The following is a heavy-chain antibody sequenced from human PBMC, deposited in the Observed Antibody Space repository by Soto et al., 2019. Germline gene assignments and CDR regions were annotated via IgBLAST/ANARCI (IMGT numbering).Heavy chain of an antibody. V-gene: IGHV1-2*02. Sequence: GASVKVSCKASGYTFTGYYMHWVRQAPGQGLEWMGWINPNSGGTNYAQKFQGRVTMTRDTSISTAYMELSRLRSDDTAVYYCARVRYDFWSGYYLYPSYGMHVCGQAPTLTLSS. J-gene: IGHJ6*02. CDR1: GYTFTGYY. D-gene: IGHD3-3*01. CDR2: INPNSGGT. CDR3: ARVRYDFWSGYYLYPSYGMHV.